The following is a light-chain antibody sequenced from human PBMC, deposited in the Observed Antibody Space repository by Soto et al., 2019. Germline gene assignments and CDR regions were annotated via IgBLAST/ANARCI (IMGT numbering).Light chain of an antibody. CDR1: NSNIGRNP. CDR2: NDY. J-gene: IGLJ7*01. CDR3: EAWDDSLNGTV. V-gene: IGLV1-44*01. Sequence: QSVLTQPPSTSGTPGQSVTISCSGSNSNIGRNPVNWYQKLPGTAPKLFIYNDYQRPSGVPDRFSGSKSGTSASLAISGLQSEDAADYYCEAWDDSLNGTVFGGGTQLTVL.